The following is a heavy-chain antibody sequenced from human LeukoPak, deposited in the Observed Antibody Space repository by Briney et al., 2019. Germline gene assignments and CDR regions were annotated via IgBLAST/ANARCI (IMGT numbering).Heavy chain of an antibody. CDR3: ATSHDSAGND. D-gene: IGHD2-15*01. Sequence: PGGSLRLSCAASGFAFSDFWMSWVRQAPGKGLEWVANIRHDGNAKNYVPSVGGRFTISRDNAKNSLYLQMNSLTVEDTAVYYCATSHDSAGNDWGQGTLVTVYS. CDR1: GFAFSDFW. J-gene: IGHJ4*02. CDR2: IRHDGNAK. V-gene: IGHV3-7*01.